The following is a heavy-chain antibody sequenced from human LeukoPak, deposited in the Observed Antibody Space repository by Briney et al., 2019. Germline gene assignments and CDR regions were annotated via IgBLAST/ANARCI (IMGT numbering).Heavy chain of an antibody. V-gene: IGHV4-34*01. CDR3: AGSTDYGGNFFDY. J-gene: IGHJ4*02. CDR1: GGSFSGYY. Sequence: SETLSLTCAVYGGSFSGYYWNLIRQPPGKGLEWIGVINHSGSTKYNPSLKSRVNISIDTSKNQFSLKLSSVTAADTAVYYCAGSTDYGGNFFDYWGQGTLVTVSS. CDR2: INHSGST. D-gene: IGHD4-23*01.